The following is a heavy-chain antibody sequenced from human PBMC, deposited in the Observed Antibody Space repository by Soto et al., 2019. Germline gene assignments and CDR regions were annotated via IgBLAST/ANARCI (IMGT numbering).Heavy chain of an antibody. D-gene: IGHD6-6*01. J-gene: IGHJ4*02. CDR2: ISQSGNT. CDR3: ARAPKVSGSSQTCPDF. CDR1: SGSFSVYY. V-gene: IGHV4-34*01. Sequence: PSETLSLTCSIYSGSFSVYYWSWIRHPPGKGLEWIGEISQSGNTNYSPSLKSRVSISIDTSKKQFSLNLASVSAADTAVYYCARAPKVSGSSQTCPDFWGQGTLVTVSS.